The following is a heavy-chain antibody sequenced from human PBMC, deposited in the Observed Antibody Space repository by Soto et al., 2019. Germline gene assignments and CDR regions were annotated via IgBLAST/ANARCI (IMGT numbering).Heavy chain of an antibody. CDR2: IYYSGST. V-gene: IGHV4-59*01. D-gene: IGHD3-10*01. CDR1: GCSIRSYY. J-gene: IGHJ4*02. Sequence: PSATLSLTCTVSGCSIRSYYWSWILQPPGKGLEWIGYIYYSGSTNYNPSLKSRVTISVDTSKNQFSLKLSSVTAADTAVYYCARAPRGNYGYPSYFDYWGQGTLVTVS. CDR3: ARAPRGNYGYPSYFDY.